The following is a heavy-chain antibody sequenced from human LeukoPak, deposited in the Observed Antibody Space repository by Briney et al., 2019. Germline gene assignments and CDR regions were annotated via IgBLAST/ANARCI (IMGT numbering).Heavy chain of an antibody. CDR3: AKDPVNYYDSSGYYPSYYFDY. V-gene: IGHV3-23*01. D-gene: IGHD3-22*01. CDR1: GFTFSSYA. J-gene: IGHJ4*02. Sequence: GGSERLSCAASGFTFSSYAMSWVRQAPGKGLEWVSAISGSGRSTYYADSMKGRFTISRDNSKNTLYLQMNSLRAEDTAVYYCAKDPVNYYDSSGYYPSYYFDYWGQGTVVTVSS. CDR2: ISGSGRST.